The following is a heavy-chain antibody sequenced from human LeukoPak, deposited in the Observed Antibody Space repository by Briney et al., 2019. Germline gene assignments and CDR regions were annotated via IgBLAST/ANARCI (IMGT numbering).Heavy chain of an antibody. Sequence: GRSLRLSCAASGFTFSSYGMHWVRQAPGKGLEWVAVISYDGSNKYYADSVKGRFTISRDNSKNSLFLQMNSLRDEDTAVYYCARVPGYWGQGTLVTVSS. D-gene: IGHD3-10*01. CDR3: ARVPGY. J-gene: IGHJ4*02. CDR1: GFTFSSYG. CDR2: ISYDGSNK. V-gene: IGHV3-30*03.